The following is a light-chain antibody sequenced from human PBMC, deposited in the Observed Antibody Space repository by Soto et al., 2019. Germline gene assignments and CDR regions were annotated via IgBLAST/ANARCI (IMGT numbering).Light chain of an antibody. V-gene: IGLV2-14*01. CDR1: SSDVGGHDY. CDR3: CSYTSSTTPL. J-gene: IGLJ2*01. Sequence: QSALTQPASVSGSPGQSITISCTGTSSDVGGHDYVSWYQQHPGKAPKLVISEVSNRPSGVSNRFSGSKSGNTASLTISGLQAEDEADYYCCSYTSSTTPLFGGGTKLTVL. CDR2: EVS.